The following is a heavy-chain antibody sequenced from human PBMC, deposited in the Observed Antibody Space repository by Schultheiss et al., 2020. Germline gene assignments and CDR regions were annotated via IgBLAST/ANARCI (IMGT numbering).Heavy chain of an antibody. J-gene: IGHJ6*03. D-gene: IGHD3-16*02. CDR1: GFTFSSYA. V-gene: IGHV3-21*01. Sequence: WGSLRLSCAASGFTFSSYAMHWVRQAPGKGLEWVSSISSSSSYIYYADSVKGRFTISRDNAKNSLYLQMNSLRAEDTAVYYCAREGDYIWGSYRYYYYYMDVWGKGTTVTVSS. CDR2: ISSSSSYI. CDR3: AREGDYIWGSYRYYYYYMDV.